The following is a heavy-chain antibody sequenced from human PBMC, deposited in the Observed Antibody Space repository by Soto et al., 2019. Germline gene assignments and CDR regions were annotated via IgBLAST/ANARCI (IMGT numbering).Heavy chain of an antibody. D-gene: IGHD6-13*01. J-gene: IGHJ4*02. V-gene: IGHV4-34*01. CDR1: GGSFSGYY. CDR3: ASSSWYRKRRLYFDY. CDR2: INHSGST. Sequence: PSETLSLTCAVYGGSFSGYYWSWIRQPPGKGLEWIGEINHSGSTNYNPSLKSRVTISVDTSKNQFSLKLSSVTAADTAVYYCASSSWYRKRRLYFDYWGQGTLVTVS.